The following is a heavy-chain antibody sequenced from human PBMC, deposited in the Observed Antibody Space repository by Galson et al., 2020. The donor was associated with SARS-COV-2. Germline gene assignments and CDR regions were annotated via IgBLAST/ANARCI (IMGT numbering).Heavy chain of an antibody. CDR3: ARDAHSTYYYDSSGYFRYFQH. V-gene: IGHV1-69*13. CDR2: IIPIFGTA. J-gene: IGHJ1*01. Sequence: SVKVSCKASGGTFSSYAISWVRQAPGQGLEWMGGIIPIFGTANHAQKFQGRVTITADESTSTAYMELSSLRSEDTAVYYCARDAHSTYYYDSSGYFRYFQHWGQGTLVTVSS. D-gene: IGHD3-22*01. CDR1: GGTFSSYA.